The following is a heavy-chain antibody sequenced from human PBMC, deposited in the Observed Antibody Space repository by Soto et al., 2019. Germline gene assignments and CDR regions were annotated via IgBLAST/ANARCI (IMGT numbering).Heavy chain of an antibody. CDR1: GGTFSSYT. CDR2: IIPILGIA. D-gene: IGHD3-22*01. Sequence: GASLKVSCKASGGTFSSYTISWVRQAPGQGLEWMGRIIPILGIANYAQKFQGRVTITADKSTSTAYMELSSLRSEDTAVYYCARGGRITMIVVVRDNDAFDIWGQGTMVTVSS. V-gene: IGHV1-69*02. CDR3: ARGGRITMIVVVRDNDAFDI. J-gene: IGHJ3*02.